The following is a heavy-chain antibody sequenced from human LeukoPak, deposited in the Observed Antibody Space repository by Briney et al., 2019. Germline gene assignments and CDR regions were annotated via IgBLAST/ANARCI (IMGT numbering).Heavy chain of an antibody. D-gene: IGHD2-15*01. V-gene: IGHV3-11*01. CDR2: ISSSGSTI. CDR3: AKDCRGTFYYFDY. J-gene: IGHJ4*02. CDR1: GFTFSDYY. Sequence: PGGSLRLSCAASGFTFSDYYMSWIRQAPGKGLEWVSYISSSGSTIYYADSVKGRFTISRDNAKDSLYLQMNSLRAEDMALYYCAKDCRGTFYYFDYWGQGTLVTVSS.